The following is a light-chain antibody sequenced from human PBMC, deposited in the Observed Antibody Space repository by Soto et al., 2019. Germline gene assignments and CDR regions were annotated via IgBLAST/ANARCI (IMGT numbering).Light chain of an antibody. CDR3: SSYAGSNNLI. CDR2: EVS. Sequence: QSDLNQPPSASGAPGQSVTISCTGTSSDVGGYNYVSWYQQHPGKAPKLMIYEVSKRPSGVPDRFSGSKSGNTASLTVSGLQAEDEADYYCSSYAGSNNLIFGTGTKVTVL. V-gene: IGLV2-8*01. CDR1: SSDVGGYNY. J-gene: IGLJ1*01.